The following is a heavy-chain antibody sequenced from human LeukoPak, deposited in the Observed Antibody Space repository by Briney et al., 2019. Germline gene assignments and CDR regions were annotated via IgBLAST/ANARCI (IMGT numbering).Heavy chain of an antibody. CDR1: GGSFSGCY. V-gene: IGHV4-34*01. CDR2: INHSGGT. Sequence: SETLSLTCAVYGGSFSGCYWSWVRQPPEKGLEWIGSINHSGGTKYNPSLESRVTMSVATSKSQFSLKLTSVTAADTAVYYCARADPNASGYFYRFNWFDPWGQGTLVTVSS. J-gene: IGHJ5*02. D-gene: IGHD3-10*01. CDR3: ARADPNASGYFYRFNWFDP.